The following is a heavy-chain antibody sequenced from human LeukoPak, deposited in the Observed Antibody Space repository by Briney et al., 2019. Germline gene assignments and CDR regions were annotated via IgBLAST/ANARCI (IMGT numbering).Heavy chain of an antibody. V-gene: IGHV4-4*07. Sequence: SETLSLTCTVSGGSISSYYWRWIRQPAGKGLEWIGRINTSGSTKYNPSLKSRVTMSVDTSKNQFSLKLSSVTAADTAVYYCARGVHPLYYYDSSGYLEPWGQGTLVTVSS. CDR3: ARGVHPLYYYDSSGYLEP. J-gene: IGHJ5*02. CDR2: INTSGST. CDR1: GGSISSYY. D-gene: IGHD3-22*01.